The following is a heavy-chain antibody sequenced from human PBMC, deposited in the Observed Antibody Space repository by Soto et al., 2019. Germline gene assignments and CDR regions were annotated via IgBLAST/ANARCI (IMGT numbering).Heavy chain of an antibody. V-gene: IGHV3-48*03. CDR1: GFTFSSYE. CDR3: ERDGVTSGGFDY. CDR2: ISSSGSTI. D-gene: IGHD2-2*01. J-gene: IGHJ4*02. Sequence: EVQLVESGGGLVQPGGSLRLSCADSGFTFSSYEMNWVRQAPGKGLEWVSYISSSGSTIYYADPVKGRFTSSRDNAKNPLNRQMNGLRAEYAAVYYCERDGVTSGGFDYWGQGTLVTVS.